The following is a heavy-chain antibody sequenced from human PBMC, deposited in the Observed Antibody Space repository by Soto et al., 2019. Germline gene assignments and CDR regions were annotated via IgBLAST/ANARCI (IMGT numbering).Heavy chain of an antibody. CDR2: IYYSGST. V-gene: IGHV4-31*03. CDR3: ARERVVVVPAAMRLNHDAFDI. D-gene: IGHD2-2*01. Sequence: PSETLSLTCTVSGGSISSGGYYWSGVRQHPGKGLEWIGYIYYSGSTYYNPSLKSRVTISVDTSKNQFSLKLSSVTAADTAVYYCARERVVVVPAAMRLNHDAFDIWGQGTMVTVSS. J-gene: IGHJ3*02. CDR1: GGSISSGGYY.